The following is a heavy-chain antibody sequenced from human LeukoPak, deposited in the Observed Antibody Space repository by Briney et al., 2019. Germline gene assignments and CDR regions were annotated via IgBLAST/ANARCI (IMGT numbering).Heavy chain of an antibody. CDR3: ARSPIAVASFDY. CDR1: GFTFDDYG. Sequence: GGSLRLFCAASGFTFDDYGMSWVRQAPGKGLEWVSGINWNGGSTGYADSVKGRFTISRDNAKNSLYLQMNSLRAEDTALYYCARSPIAVASFDYWGQGTLVTVSS. D-gene: IGHD6-19*01. CDR2: INWNGGST. V-gene: IGHV3-20*04. J-gene: IGHJ4*02.